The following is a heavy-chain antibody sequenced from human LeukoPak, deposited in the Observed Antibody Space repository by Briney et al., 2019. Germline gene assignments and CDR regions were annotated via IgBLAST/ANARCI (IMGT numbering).Heavy chain of an antibody. J-gene: IGHJ6*02. V-gene: IGHV3-64*01. Sequence: GGSLRLSCAASGFTFSSYARHWVRQAPGKGLEYVSAISSNGGSTYYANSVKGRFTISRDNSKNTLYLQMGSLRAEDMAVYYCARESAVAGTRGGYYYYGMDVWGQGTTVTVSS. CDR1: GFTFSSYA. D-gene: IGHD6-19*01. CDR3: ARESAVAGTRGGYYYYGMDV. CDR2: ISSNGGST.